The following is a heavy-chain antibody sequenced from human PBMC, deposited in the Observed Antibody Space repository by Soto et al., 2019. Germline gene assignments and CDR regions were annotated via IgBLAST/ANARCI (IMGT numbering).Heavy chain of an antibody. CDR1: GGSFSGYY. D-gene: IGHD3-22*01. Sequence: TSETLSLTCAVYGGSFSGYYWSWIRQPPGKGLEWIGYIYYSGSTYYNPSLKSRVTISVGTSKNQFSLKLSSVTAADTAVYYCARFSRITMIAALYSDGMDVWGQGTTVTVSS. CDR2: IYYSGST. CDR3: ARFSRITMIAALYSDGMDV. J-gene: IGHJ6*02. V-gene: IGHV4-30-4*08.